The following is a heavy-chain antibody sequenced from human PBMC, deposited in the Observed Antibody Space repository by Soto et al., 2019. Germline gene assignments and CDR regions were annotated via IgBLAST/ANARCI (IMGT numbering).Heavy chain of an antibody. D-gene: IGHD3-3*01. V-gene: IGHV3-33*01. CDR1: GFTFSSYG. J-gene: IGHJ4*02. Sequence: QVQLVESGGGVVQPGRSLRLSCAASGFTFSSYGMHWVRQAPGKGLEWVAVIWYDGSNKYYADSVKGRFTISRDNSKNMLYLQMNSLRAEDTAVYYCAGEGRSGYYTSQWDYWGQGTLVTVSS. CDR2: IWYDGSNK. CDR3: AGEGRSGYYTSQWDY.